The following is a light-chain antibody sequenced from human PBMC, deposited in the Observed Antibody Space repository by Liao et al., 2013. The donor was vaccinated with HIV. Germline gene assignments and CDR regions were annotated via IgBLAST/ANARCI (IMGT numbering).Light chain of an antibody. CDR3: QAWDRNTAI. CDR1: NIGGKS. Sequence: SYVLTQPPSVSVAPGKTATITCGGNNIGGKSVHWYQQKPGQSPLLVIYQDTYRPSGIPERFSGSNSGNTATLTISGTQPMDEADYYCQAWDRNTAIFGGGTKLTVL. J-gene: IGLJ2*01. V-gene: IGLV3-21*01. CDR2: QDT.